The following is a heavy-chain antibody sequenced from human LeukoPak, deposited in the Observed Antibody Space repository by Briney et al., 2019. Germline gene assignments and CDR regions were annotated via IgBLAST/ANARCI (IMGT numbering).Heavy chain of an antibody. CDR3: ARSGYDFWSGYSPSYFDY. CDR1: GYTFTSYG. CDR2: ISAYNGNT. J-gene: IGHJ4*02. Sequence: ASVKVSCKASGYTFTSYGISWVRQAPGQGLDWMGWISAYNGNTNYAQKLQGRVTMTTDTSTSTAYMELRSLRSDDTAVYYCARSGYDFWSGYSPSYFDYWGQGTLVTVSS. V-gene: IGHV1-18*01. D-gene: IGHD3-3*01.